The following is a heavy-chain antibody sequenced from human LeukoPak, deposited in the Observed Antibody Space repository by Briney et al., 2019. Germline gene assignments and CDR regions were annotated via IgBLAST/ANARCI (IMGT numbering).Heavy chain of an antibody. D-gene: IGHD4-11*01. CDR3: AKTTGRADYSSDGGYYGLDV. Sequence: GGSLRLSCAASGFTLSSYWIHWVRQGPGKGLGWVSRINSDGRRTTYADSVKGRFTISRDNAKNTLYLQMNSLRTEDTAVYYCAKTTGRADYSSDGGYYGLDVWGQGTTVTVSS. CDR1: GFTLSSYW. V-gene: IGHV3-74*01. CDR2: INSDGRRT. J-gene: IGHJ6*02.